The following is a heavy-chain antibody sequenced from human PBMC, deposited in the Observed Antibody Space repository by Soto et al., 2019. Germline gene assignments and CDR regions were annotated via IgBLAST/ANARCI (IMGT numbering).Heavy chain of an antibody. CDR2: VYYSGSA. V-gene: IGHV4-59*01. J-gene: IGHJ4*02. D-gene: IGHD3-10*01. CDR1: GGSIRSYY. CDR3: VRGSMVRGPTPFDY. Sequence: SETLSLTCNVSGGSIRSYYWNWIRQPPGKTLEWIGDVYYSGSANYNPSLKSRVTISVDMSKNQFSLKLNSVTAADTAVYYCVRGSMVRGPTPFDYWGQGTLVTVSS.